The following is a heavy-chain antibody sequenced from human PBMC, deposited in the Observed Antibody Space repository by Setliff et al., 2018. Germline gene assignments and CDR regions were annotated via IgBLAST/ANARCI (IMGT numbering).Heavy chain of an antibody. CDR3: ANNYYDTTMGYYFDY. D-gene: IGHD3-22*01. Sequence: GGSLRLSCAASEFTFSSYAMSWVRQAPGKGLEWVSGISGSGDSTYYADSVKGRFTISRDNSKNTLYLQMSSLRAEDTAIYYCANNYYDTTMGYYFDYWGQGTQVTVSS. CDR1: EFTFSSYA. V-gene: IGHV3-23*01. J-gene: IGHJ4*02. CDR2: ISGSGDST.